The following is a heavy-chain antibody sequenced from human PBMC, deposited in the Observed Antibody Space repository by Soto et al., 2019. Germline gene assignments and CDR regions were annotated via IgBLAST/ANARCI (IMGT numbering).Heavy chain of an antibody. CDR2: ISYDGSNK. J-gene: IGHJ3*01. Sequence: EGYLRLSCAASGFTFSIYGMHWVRQAPGKGLEWVAVISYDGSNKYYADSVKGRFTISRDNSKNTLYLQMNSLRAEDTAVYYCAKDKGPLMTLWPAARESHTRGQATM. CDR1: GFTFSIYG. V-gene: IGHV3-30*18. CDR3: AKDKGPLMTLWPAARESHT. D-gene: IGHD3-10*01.